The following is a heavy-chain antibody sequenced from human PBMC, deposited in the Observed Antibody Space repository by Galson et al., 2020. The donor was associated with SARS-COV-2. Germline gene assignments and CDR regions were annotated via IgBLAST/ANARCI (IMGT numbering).Heavy chain of an antibody. V-gene: IGHV1-2*02. D-gene: IGHD4-17*01. J-gene: IGHJ1*01. CDR1: GFTFTDYY. Sequence: ASVKVSCKASGFTFTDYYMNWVRPAPGQGLEWVGWINPYSGDTNQAQNFQGRFTMTSDTTINTAYMELSSLRSDDTAIYYCASGDYGVSWGQGTLITVSS. CDR2: INPYSGDT. CDR3: ASGDYGVS.